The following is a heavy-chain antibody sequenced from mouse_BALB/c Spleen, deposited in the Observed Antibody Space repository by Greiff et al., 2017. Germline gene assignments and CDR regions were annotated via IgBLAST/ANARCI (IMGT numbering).Heavy chain of an antibody. V-gene: IGHV1-54*01. CDR2: INPGSGGT. J-gene: IGHJ3*01. D-gene: IGHD3-2*01. CDR3: ARTRQLGLVGFAY. CDR1: GYAFTNYL. Sequence: QVQLQQSGAELVRPGTSVKVSCKASGYAFTNYLIEWVKQRPGQGLEWIGVINPGSGGTNYNEKFKGKATLTADKSSSTAYMQLSSLTSDDSAVYFCARTRQLGLVGFAYWGQGTLVTVSA.